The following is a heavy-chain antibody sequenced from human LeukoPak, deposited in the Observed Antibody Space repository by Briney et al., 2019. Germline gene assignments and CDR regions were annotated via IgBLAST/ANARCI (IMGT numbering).Heavy chain of an antibody. CDR3: ARVQQVGSGSYVGWAYYYMDV. V-gene: IGHV1-18*01. D-gene: IGHD6-19*01. CDR1: GYTFLSSG. CDR2: ISAYNGNT. J-gene: IGHJ6*03. Sequence: GASVKVSCKASGYTFLSSGISWVRQAPGQRLEWMGWISAYNGNTNYAQKLQGRVTMTTDTSTSTAYMELRSLRSDDTAVYYCARVQQVGSGSYVGWAYYYMDVWGKGTTVTVSS.